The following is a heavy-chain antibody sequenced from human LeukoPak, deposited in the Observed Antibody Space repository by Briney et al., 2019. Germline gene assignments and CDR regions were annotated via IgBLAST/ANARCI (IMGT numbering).Heavy chain of an antibody. Sequence: SVKVSCKASGGTFSSYAISWVRQAPGQGLEWMGRIIPIFGIANYAQKFQGRVTITADKSTSTAYMELSSLRSEGTAVYHCARGEMATPFDYWGQGTLVTVSS. CDR3: ARGEMATPFDY. J-gene: IGHJ4*02. CDR2: IIPIFGIA. V-gene: IGHV1-69*04. CDR1: GGTFSSYA. D-gene: IGHD5-24*01.